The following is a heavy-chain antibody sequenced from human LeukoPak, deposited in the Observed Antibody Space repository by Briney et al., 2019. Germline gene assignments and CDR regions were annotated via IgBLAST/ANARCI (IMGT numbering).Heavy chain of an antibody. J-gene: IGHJ5*02. CDR3: ARFTPQGYGWGGYNRFDP. Sequence: SETLSLTCTISGASIDSYYWSWIRQPPGKGLEWIGYIYYSGSTNYNPSLKSRVTISVDTSKNQFSLNLTSVTAADTAVYYCARFTPQGYGWGGYNRFDPWGQGTLVTVSS. D-gene: IGHD3-16*01. V-gene: IGHV4-59*01. CDR1: GASIDSYY. CDR2: IYYSGST.